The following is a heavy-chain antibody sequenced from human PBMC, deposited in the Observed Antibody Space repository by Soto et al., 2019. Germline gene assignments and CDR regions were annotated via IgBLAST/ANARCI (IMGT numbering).Heavy chain of an antibody. CDR2: IIPIFGTA. Sequence: SVKVSCKASGGTFSSYAISWVRQAPGQGLEWMGGIIPIFGTANYAQKFQGRVTITAGESTSTAYMELSSLRSEDTAVYYCARDSYSGSGSYSPRLNWFDPWGQGTLVTVSS. CDR1: GGTFSSYA. V-gene: IGHV1-69*13. CDR3: ARDSYSGSGSYSPRLNWFDP. D-gene: IGHD3-10*01. J-gene: IGHJ5*02.